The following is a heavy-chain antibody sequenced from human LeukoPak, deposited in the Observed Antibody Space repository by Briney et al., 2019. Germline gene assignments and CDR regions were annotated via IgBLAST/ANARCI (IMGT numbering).Heavy chain of an antibody. CDR2: ISAYNGNT. CDR3: ARDPYYYDSSGYFSESSPRSDAFDI. Sequence: GASVKVSCKASGYTFTSYGISWVRQAPGQGLEWMGWISAYNGNTNYAQKLQGRVTMTRDMSTSTVYMELSSLRSEDTAVYYCARDPYYYDSSGYFSESSPRSDAFDIWGQGTMVTVSS. J-gene: IGHJ3*02. D-gene: IGHD3-22*01. V-gene: IGHV1-18*01. CDR1: GYTFTSYG.